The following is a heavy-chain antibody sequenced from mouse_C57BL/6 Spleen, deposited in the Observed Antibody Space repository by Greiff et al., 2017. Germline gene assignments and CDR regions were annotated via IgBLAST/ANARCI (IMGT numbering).Heavy chain of an antibody. D-gene: IGHD1-1*01. CDR1: GYTFTSYW. CDR2: INPSDSET. J-gene: IGHJ2*01. V-gene: IGHV1-52*01. CDR3: ARGGYYGSSYDYYGY. Sequence: VQLQQPGAELVRPGSSVKLSCKASGYTFTSYWMHWVKQRPIQGLEWIGNINPSDSETHYNQKFKDKATLTVDKSSSTAYMQLSSLTSEDSAVYYCARGGYYGSSYDYYGYWGQGTTLTVSS.